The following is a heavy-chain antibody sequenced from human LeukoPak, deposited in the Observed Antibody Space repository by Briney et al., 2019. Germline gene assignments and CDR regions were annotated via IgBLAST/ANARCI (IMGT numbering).Heavy chain of an antibody. J-gene: IGHJ3*02. CDR1: GFTFSRHY. CDR3: VSEGILVSDDDAFDM. CDR2: IKQDGRET. D-gene: IGHD6-13*01. Sequence: GGSLRLSCAASGFTFSRHYMSWVRQGPGKGLEWVANIKQDGRETFYVDSVKARFTVSRDNAKNSLHLQMHSLRAGHTAVYYCVSEGILVSDDDAFDMWGQGTMVSVSS. V-gene: IGHV3-7*01.